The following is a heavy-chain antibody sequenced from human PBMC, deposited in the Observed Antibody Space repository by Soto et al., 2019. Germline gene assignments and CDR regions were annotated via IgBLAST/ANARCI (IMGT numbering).Heavy chain of an antibody. V-gene: IGHV3-33*01. CDR3: ARLSDGDYYYYYMDV. J-gene: IGHJ6*03. D-gene: IGHD4-17*01. Sequence: QVQLVESGGGVVQPGRSLRLSCAASGFTFSSYGMHWVRQAPGKWLEWVAVIWYDGSNKYYADSVKGRFTISRDNSKNTLYLQMNSLRAEDTAVYYCARLSDGDYYYYYMDVWGKGTTVTVSS. CDR2: IWYDGSNK. CDR1: GFTFSSYG.